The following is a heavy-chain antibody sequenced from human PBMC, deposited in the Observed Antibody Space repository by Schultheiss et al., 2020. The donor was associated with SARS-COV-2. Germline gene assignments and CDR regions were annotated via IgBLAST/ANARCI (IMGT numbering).Heavy chain of an antibody. Sequence: ASVKVSCKASGYTFTSYYMHWVRQATGQGLEWMGWMNPNSGNTGYAQKFQGRVTITADKSTSTAYMELSSLRSEDTAVYYCAEHIGSSWSSGMDVWGQGTTVTVSS. D-gene: IGHD6-13*01. CDR3: AEHIGSSWSSGMDV. CDR2: MNPNSGNT. CDR1: GYTFTSYY. J-gene: IGHJ6*02. V-gene: IGHV1-8*03.